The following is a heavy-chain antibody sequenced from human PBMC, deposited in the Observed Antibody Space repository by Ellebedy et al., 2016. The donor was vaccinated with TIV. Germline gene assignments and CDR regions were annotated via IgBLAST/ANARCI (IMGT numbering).Heavy chain of an antibody. V-gene: IGHV3-33*08. J-gene: IGHJ4*02. Sequence: GESLKISCAASGFTFSNYWRHWIRQAPGKGLEWVALINPEGSADYFADSVKGRFTISRDKAKNTLLLQMDSLRAEDTALYYCASFSHDSYRQPLAFWGQGTQVTVSS. CDR3: ASFSHDSYRQPLAF. CDR2: INPEGSAD. CDR1: GFTFSNYW. D-gene: IGHD2-21*02.